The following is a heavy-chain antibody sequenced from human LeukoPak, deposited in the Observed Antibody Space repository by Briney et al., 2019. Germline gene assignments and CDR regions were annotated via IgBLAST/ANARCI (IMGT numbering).Heavy chain of an antibody. Sequence: GSSVKVSCKASGGTFRSYAISWVRQAPGQGLEWMGGIIPIFGTANYAQKFHGRVTITADESTSTAYMELSSLRSEDTAVYYCARAISSGWSGDLRYWGQGTLVTVSS. D-gene: IGHD6-19*01. CDR3: ARAISSGWSGDLRY. V-gene: IGHV1-69*01. J-gene: IGHJ4*02. CDR1: GGTFRSYA. CDR2: IIPIFGTA.